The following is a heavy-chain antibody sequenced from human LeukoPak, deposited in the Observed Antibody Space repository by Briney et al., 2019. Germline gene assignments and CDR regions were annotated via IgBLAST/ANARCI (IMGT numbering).Heavy chain of an antibody. CDR3: ARTAVPAALGPDAFDI. CDR1: GYTFSGYY. V-gene: IGHV1-2*02. Sequence: ASEKGSCKASGYTFSGYYMHWVRQDPGHGLEWMGWINPNSGGTDYAQKFQGRVTMTRDTSISTAYMELSRLRSDDTAVYYCARTAVPAALGPDAFDIWGQGTMVTVSS. D-gene: IGHD2-2*01. CDR2: INPNSGGT. J-gene: IGHJ3*02.